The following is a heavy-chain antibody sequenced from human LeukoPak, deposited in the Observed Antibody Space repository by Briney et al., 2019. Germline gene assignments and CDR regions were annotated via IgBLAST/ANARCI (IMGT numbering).Heavy chain of an antibody. J-gene: IGHJ6*02. CDR2: IKQDGSEK. CDR3: ARADDYYGSGSGGYYYGMDV. V-gene: IGHV3-7*01. D-gene: IGHD3-10*01. Sequence: PGGSLRLSCAASGFTFSSYWMSWVRQAPGKGLEWVANIKQDGSEKYYVDSVKGRFTISRDNAKNSLYLQMNSLRAEDTAVYYCARADDYYGSGSGGYYYGMDVWGQGTTVTVSS. CDR1: GFTFSSYW.